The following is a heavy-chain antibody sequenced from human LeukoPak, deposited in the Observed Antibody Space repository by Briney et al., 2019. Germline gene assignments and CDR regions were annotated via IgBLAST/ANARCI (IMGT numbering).Heavy chain of an antibody. V-gene: IGHV3-23*01. CDR1: VFTFSSYA. CDR2: ISDRGRST. Sequence: GGSLRLSCAASVFTFSSYAMNWVPQAPGKGLECVSDISDRGRSTYYADSVKGRFTISRDNCKNMLYVQMNSLRAEDTAVYYCAMGWYFDYWGQGTLVTVSS. J-gene: IGHJ4*02. CDR3: AMGWYFDY.